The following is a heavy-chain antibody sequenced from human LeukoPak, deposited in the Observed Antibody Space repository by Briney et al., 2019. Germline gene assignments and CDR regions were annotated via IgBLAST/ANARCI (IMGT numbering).Heavy chain of an antibody. Sequence: SQTLSLTCTVSGGSISSGSYYWSWIRQPAGKGLEWIGRIYTSGSTNYNPSLKSRVTISVDTSKNQFSLKLSSVTAADTAMYYCARDARGYYGMDVWGQGTTVTVSS. CDR2: IYTSGST. CDR3: ARDARGYYGMDV. V-gene: IGHV4-61*02. J-gene: IGHJ6*02. CDR1: GGSISSGSYY.